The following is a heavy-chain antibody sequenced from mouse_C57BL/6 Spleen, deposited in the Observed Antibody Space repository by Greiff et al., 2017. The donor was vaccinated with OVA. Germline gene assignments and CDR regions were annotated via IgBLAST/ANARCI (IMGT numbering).Heavy chain of an antibody. CDR1: GYSFTGYY. V-gene: IGHV1-42*01. D-gene: IGHD2-2*01. J-gene: IGHJ2*01. Sequence: VQLQQSGPELVKPGASVKISCKASGYSFTGYYMNWVKQSPEKSLEWIGEINPSTGGTTYNEKFKAKATLTVDKSSSTAYMQLKSLTSGDSAVDYCAIEGYDGRHFDYWGQGTTLTVSS. CDR2: INPSTGGT. CDR3: AIEGYDGRHFDY.